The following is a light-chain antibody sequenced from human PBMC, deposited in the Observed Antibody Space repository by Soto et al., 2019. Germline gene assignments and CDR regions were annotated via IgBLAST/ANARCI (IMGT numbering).Light chain of an antibody. Sequence: SYELTQPPSVSVAPGKTARITCGGYNIGSKSVHWYQQKPGQAPVLVIYYDSDRPSGIPERFSGSNSGNTATLTISRVEARDEADYFCQVWDSSSDLNYVFGTGTKLTVL. CDR1: NIGSKS. CDR2: YDS. CDR3: QVWDSSSDLNYV. V-gene: IGLV3-21*04. J-gene: IGLJ1*01.